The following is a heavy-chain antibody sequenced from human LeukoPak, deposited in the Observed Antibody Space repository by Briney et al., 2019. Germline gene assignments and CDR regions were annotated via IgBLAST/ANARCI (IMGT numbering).Heavy chain of an antibody. CDR2: MNPNSGNT. V-gene: IGHV1-8*01. J-gene: IGHJ3*02. CDR1: GYTFTSYD. D-gene: IGHD3-16*02. CDR3: ARGSYDYVWGSYRYTPKDAFDI. Sequence: PRASVKVSCKASGYTFTSYDINWVRQATGQGLEWMGWMNPNSGNTGYAQKFQGRVTMTRNTFISTAYMELSSLRSEDTAVYYCARGSYDYVWGSYRYTPKDAFDIWGQGTMVTVSS.